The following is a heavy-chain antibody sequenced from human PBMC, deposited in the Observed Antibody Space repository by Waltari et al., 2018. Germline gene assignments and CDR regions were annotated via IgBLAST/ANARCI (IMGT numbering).Heavy chain of an antibody. V-gene: IGHV4-61*09. J-gene: IGHJ4*02. CDR3: ARVVRGYNSLDY. CDR1: GGSISSGSYY. Sequence: QVQLQESGPGLVKPSQTLTLTCTVSGGSISSGSYYCSWSRQPAGKGLEWIGYIYTSGSTNYNPSLKSRVTISVDTSKNQFSLKLSSVTAADTAVYYCARVVRGYNSLDYWGQGTLVTVSS. CDR2: IYTSGST. D-gene: IGHD5-12*01.